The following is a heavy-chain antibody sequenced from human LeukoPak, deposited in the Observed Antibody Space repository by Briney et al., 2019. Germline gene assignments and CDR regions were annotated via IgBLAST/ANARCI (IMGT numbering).Heavy chain of an antibody. CDR2: IHTSGTT. J-gene: IGHJ5*02. CDR3: ARGDYYDGGGRNWFDP. CDR1: GGSMSSYY. V-gene: IGHV4-4*07. Sequence: SETLSLTCTVSGGSMSSYYWSLIRQLAGKGPEWIGRIHTSGTTYYNPSLKSRVTMSVDTSKNQFSLRLTSVTAADTAIYYCARGDYYDGGGRNWFDPWGQGTLVTVSS. D-gene: IGHD3-16*01.